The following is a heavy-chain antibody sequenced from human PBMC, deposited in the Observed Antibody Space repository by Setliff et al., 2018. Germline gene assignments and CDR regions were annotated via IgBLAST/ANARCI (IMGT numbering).Heavy chain of an antibody. D-gene: IGHD5-12*01. CDR1: GYTFTSYG. CDR3: ARDLGDLVDTILSFFDY. V-gene: IGHV1-18*01. J-gene: IGHJ4*02. CDR2: SSAYNGNT. Sequence: ASVKVSCKSSGYTFTSYGSSWMRQAPGQGLEWMGWSSAYNGNTQYAQKFQGRVTMTTDTSTSTAYMELMSLTSDDTALYFCARDLGDLVDTILSFFDYWGQGTLVTVSS.